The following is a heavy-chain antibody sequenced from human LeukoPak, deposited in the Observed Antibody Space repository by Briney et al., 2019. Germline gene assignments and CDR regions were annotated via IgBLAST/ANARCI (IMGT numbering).Heavy chain of an antibody. D-gene: IGHD3-10*01. J-gene: IGHJ4*02. CDR2: IRPDASAN. CDR3: ARLLLRFGEAVSGFDS. Sequence: QTGGSLRLSCAASGFIFSNYWMGWVHQAPGKGLEWVANIRPDASANFYADSVKGRFTISRDNAKSSLYLQMNSLRAEDTAVYYCARLLLRFGEAVSGFDSWGQGALVTVSS. V-gene: IGHV3-7*01. CDR1: GFIFSNYW.